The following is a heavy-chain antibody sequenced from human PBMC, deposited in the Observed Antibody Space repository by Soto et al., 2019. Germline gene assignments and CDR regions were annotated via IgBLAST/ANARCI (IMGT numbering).Heavy chain of an antibody. CDR2: IYYSGST. D-gene: IGHD6-13*01. CDR1: GCSISSSSYY. V-gene: IGHV4-39*07. J-gene: IGHJ5*02. CDR3: ASYRQQRGLIDGWFDP. Sequence: SETLSLTCTVSGCSISSSSYYWGWIRQPPGKGLEWIGSIYYSGSTYYNPSLKSRVTISVDTSKNQFSLKLSSVTAADTAVYYCASYRQQRGLIDGWFDPWGQGTLVTVSS.